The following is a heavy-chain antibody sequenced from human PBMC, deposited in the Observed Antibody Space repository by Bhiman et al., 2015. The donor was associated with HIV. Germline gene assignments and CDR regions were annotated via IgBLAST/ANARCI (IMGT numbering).Heavy chain of an antibody. CDR2: ISYDGSNK. CDR3: AKEKDMIVVTNPDY. Sequence: QVQLVESGGGVVQPGRSLRLSCAASGFTFSTSGMHWVRQAPGKGMEWVAVISYDGSNKYYADSVKGRFTISRDNSKNTLYLQMNSLRAVDTAVYYCAKEKDMIVVTNPDYWGQGTLVTVPS. CDR1: GFTFSTSG. V-gene: IGHV3-30*18. D-gene: IGHD3-22*01. J-gene: IGHJ4*02.